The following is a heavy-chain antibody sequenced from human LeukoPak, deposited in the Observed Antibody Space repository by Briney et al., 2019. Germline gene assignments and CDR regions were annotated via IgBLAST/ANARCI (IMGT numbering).Heavy chain of an antibody. CDR2: INPHSGGT. V-gene: IGHV1-2*02. D-gene: IGHD2-8*01. CDR3: ARVNRFYYCTHQAGYEI. J-gene: IGHJ3*01. Sequence: ASVKVSCKASGYNYRDYYIHWVRHAPGQGLEWMGWINPHSGGTRYVPKFQGRVTMSSDTAINTAYMELRRLRSDDTAVFYCARVNRFYYCTHQAGYEIWGQGTRVTVSS. CDR1: GYNYRDYY.